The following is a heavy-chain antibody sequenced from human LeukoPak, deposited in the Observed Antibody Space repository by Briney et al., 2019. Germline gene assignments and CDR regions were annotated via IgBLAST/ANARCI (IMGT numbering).Heavy chain of an antibody. V-gene: IGHV3-21*01. CDR3: ARSVTMINSDY. J-gene: IGHJ4*02. Sequence: GGSLRLSCAASGFTFSSYSMNWVRQAPGKGLEWVSSISSSSSYIYYADSVKGRFTISRDNAKNSLYLQMNSLRAEDTAVYYCARSVTMINSDYWGQGTLVTVSS. CDR2: ISSSSSYI. D-gene: IGHD3-22*01. CDR1: GFTFSSYS.